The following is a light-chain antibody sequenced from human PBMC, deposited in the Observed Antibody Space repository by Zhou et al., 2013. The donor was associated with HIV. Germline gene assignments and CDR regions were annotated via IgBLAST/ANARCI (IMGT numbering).Light chain of an antibody. Sequence: DIQMTQSPSSLSASLGDTVTITCRASQDIRNYVAWFQRRPGQVPKSLIYAASSLQRGVPSKFSGSGSGKDFTLTISSLQPEDSATYYCQQYNSYPLTFGQGTKVEIK. CDR3: QQYNSYPLT. CDR1: QDIRNY. V-gene: IGKV1-16*02. J-gene: IGKJ1*01. CDR2: AAS.